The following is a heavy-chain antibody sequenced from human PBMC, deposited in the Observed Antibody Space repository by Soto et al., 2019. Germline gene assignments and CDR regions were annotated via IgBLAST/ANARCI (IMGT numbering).Heavy chain of an antibody. J-gene: IGHJ6*02. Sequence: QVQLVQSGAEVKKPGSSVKVSCKASGGTFSSYAISWVRQAPGQGLEWMGGIIPIFGTANYAQKFQGRVTSTADESTSTAYMELSRLRSEDTAVYYCARDNSRVVVPAAYYGMDVWGQGTTVTVSS. CDR2: IIPIFGTA. CDR1: GGTFSSYA. V-gene: IGHV1-69*01. CDR3: ARDNSRVVVPAAYYGMDV. D-gene: IGHD2-2*01.